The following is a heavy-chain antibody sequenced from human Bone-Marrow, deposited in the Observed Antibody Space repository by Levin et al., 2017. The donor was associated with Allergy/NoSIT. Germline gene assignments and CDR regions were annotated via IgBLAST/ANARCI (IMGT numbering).Heavy chain of an antibody. CDR3: TTLGSSRRFDY. D-gene: IGHD3-10*01. J-gene: IGHJ4*02. Sequence: GESLKISCAASGFTFSDAWMNWVRQAPGKGLEWVGRIKSTSEGGTTDYAAPVKGRFTISRDDSESRVYLVMNSLKIEDTAKYYCTTLGSSRRFDYWGQGALVTVSS. CDR2: IKSTSEGGTT. CDR1: GFTFSDAW. V-gene: IGHV3-15*01.